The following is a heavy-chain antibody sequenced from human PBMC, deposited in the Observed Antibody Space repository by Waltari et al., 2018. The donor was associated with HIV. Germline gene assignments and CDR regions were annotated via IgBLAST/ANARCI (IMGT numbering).Heavy chain of an antibody. J-gene: IGHJ3*02. V-gene: IGHV3-30*01. Sequence: QVQLVESGGGVVQPGRSLRLSCAASGFTFSSYAMHWVRQAPGKGLEWVAVISYDGSNKYYADSVKGRFTISRDNSKNTLYLQMNSLRAEDTAVYYWARGRGGGSGISWGFDIWGQGTMVTVSS. D-gene: IGHD6-19*01. CDR2: ISYDGSNK. CDR3: ARGRGGGSGISWGFDI. CDR1: GFTFSSYA.